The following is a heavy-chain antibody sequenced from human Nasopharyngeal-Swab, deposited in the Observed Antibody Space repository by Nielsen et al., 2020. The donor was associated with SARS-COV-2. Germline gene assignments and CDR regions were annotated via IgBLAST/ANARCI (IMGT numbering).Heavy chain of an antibody. CDR3: TTRGVVYCGGDCYSPGAFDI. CDR1: GFTFSNAW. J-gene: IGHJ3*02. D-gene: IGHD2-21*02. CDR2: IKSKTDGGTT. Sequence: GESLKTPCAGSGFTFSNAWMSLVRQAPGKGVGWVGRIKSKTDGGTTDYAAPVKGRFTISRDDSKNTLYLQMNSLKTEDTAVYYCTTRGVVYCGGDCYSPGAFDIWGQGTMVTVSS. V-gene: IGHV3-15*01.